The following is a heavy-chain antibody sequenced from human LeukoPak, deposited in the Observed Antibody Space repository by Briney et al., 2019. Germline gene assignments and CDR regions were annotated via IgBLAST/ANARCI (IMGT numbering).Heavy chain of an antibody. V-gene: IGHV3-13*01. CDR1: GFTFSRKD. CDR3: ARGGSSSDTFDL. J-gene: IGHJ5*02. Sequence: GGSLRLSCAASGFTFSRKDMHWIRQATGRGLEWVSGIGIVGDTYYSDSVKGRFTISRESGKNSLYLQMNSLTAGDTAVYYCARGGSSSDTFDLWGQGALVTVSS. D-gene: IGHD1-26*01. CDR2: IGIVGDT.